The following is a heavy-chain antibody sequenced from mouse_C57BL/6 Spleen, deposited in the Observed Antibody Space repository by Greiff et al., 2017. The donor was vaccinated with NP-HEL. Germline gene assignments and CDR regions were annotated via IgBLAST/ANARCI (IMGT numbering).Heavy chain of an antibody. Sequence: EVKLMESGPEMVKPGASVKISCKASGYSFTDYNMNWVKQSNGKSLEWIGVINPNHGTTSYNQKFKGQATLTVEQSSSTAYMQLNSLTSEDSAVYYCARGLTVVAPYYAMDYWGQGTSVTVSS. V-gene: IGHV1-39*01. J-gene: IGHJ4*01. CDR3: ARGLTVVAPYYAMDY. CDR2: INPNHGTT. CDR1: GYSFTDYN. D-gene: IGHD1-1*01.